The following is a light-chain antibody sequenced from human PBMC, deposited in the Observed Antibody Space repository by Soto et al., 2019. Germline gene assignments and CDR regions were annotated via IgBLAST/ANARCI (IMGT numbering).Light chain of an antibody. CDR2: DTY. Sequence: EIVMTQSPATLSVSPGERATLSCMASQTVISHLAWYQQKPGQAPRLLIYDTYTRATGVPATFSGSGSGTEFTLTISSLQSEDFAVYYCQQYNNWPPWTFGQGTKVDIK. CDR1: QTVISH. CDR3: QQYNNWPPWT. J-gene: IGKJ1*01. V-gene: IGKV3-15*01.